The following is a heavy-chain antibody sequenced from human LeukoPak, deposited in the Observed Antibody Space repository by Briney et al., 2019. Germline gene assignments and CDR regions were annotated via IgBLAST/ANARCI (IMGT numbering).Heavy chain of an antibody. J-gene: IGHJ4*02. CDR3: AREVAVADPLFDY. CDR1: GFTFSSYS. CDR2: ISSSSSYI. Sequence: GGSLRLSCAASGFTFSSYSMNWVRQAPGKGLEWVSSISSSSSYIYYADSVKGRFTISRDNSKNTLYLQMSSLRAEDTAVYYCAREVAVADPLFDYWGQGTLVTVSS. D-gene: IGHD6-19*01. V-gene: IGHV3-21*01.